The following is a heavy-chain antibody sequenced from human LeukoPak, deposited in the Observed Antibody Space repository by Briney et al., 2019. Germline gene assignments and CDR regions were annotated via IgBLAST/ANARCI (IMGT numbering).Heavy chain of an antibody. CDR1: GFTFSSYG. D-gene: IGHD3-10*01. CDR2: ISYDGSNK. Sequence: QTGGSLRLSCAASGFTFSSYGMHWVRQAPGKGLEWVAVISYDGSNKYYADSVKGRFTISRDNSKNTLYLQMNSLRAEDTAVYYCARDNRGLGEAFDYWGQGTLVTVSS. V-gene: IGHV3-30*03. J-gene: IGHJ4*02. CDR3: ARDNRGLGEAFDY.